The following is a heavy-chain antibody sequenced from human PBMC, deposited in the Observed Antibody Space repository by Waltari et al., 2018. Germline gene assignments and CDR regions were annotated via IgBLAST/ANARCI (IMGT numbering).Heavy chain of an antibody. CDR3: ARDRGYSSSWTGY. D-gene: IGHD6-13*01. CDR1: GFTFSSYG. Sequence: QVQLVESGGGVVQPGRSLRLSCAASGFTFSSYGMHWVRRAPGKGLEWVAVIWYDGSNKYYADSVKGRFTISRDNSKNTLYLQMNSLRAEDTAVYYCARDRGYSSSWTGYWGQGTLVTVSS. V-gene: IGHV3-33*01. CDR2: IWYDGSNK. J-gene: IGHJ4*02.